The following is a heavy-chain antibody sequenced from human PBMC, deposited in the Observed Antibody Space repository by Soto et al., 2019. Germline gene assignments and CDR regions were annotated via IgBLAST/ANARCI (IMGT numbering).Heavy chain of an antibody. D-gene: IGHD6-13*01. CDR3: WKDGDTIAPVGDY. Sequence: PGGSLRLSCAASGFTFSGPSINWARQAPGKGLQWVSTISGRGVVTEYADSVKGRFTISRDNSKNTLYLEMNSLRAEDTAVYYCWKDGDTIAPVGDYGGQGTLVAVFS. CDR1: GFTFSGPS. J-gene: IGHJ4*02. CDR2: ISGRGVVT. V-gene: IGHV3-23*01.